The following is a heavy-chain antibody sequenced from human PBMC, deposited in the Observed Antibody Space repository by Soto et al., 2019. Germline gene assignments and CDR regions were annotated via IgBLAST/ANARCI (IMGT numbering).Heavy chain of an antibody. CDR1: GFTFSSYA. CDR3: AKDPDYDFWSGYYSDY. J-gene: IGHJ4*02. Sequence: PGGSLRLSCAASGFTFSSYAMHWVSQAPGKGLEWVAVISFDGSNKYYADSVKGRFTTSRDNSKNTLYLQMNRLRAEDTAVYYCAKDPDYDFWSGYYSDYWGQGTLVTVSS. V-gene: IGHV3-30-3*01. D-gene: IGHD3-3*01. CDR2: ISFDGSNK.